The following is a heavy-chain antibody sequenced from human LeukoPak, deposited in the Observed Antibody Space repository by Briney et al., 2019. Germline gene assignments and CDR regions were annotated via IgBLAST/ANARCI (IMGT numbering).Heavy chain of an antibody. Sequence: SETLSLTCAVYGGSFSGYYWSWIRQPPGKGLEWIGEINHSGSTNYNPSLKSRVTISVDTSKNQCSLKLSSVTAAVTAVYYCARVGGDYVDYWGQGTLVTVSS. CDR3: ARVGGDYVDY. CDR2: INHSGST. CDR1: GGSFSGYY. J-gene: IGHJ4*02. D-gene: IGHD4-17*01. V-gene: IGHV4-34*01.